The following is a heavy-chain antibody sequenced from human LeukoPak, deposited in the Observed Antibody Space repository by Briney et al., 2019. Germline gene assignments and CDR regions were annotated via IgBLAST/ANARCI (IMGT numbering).Heavy chain of an antibody. Sequence: ASVKVSCKASGDTFTGYYMHWVRQAPGQGLEWMVWINPNSGGTNYAQKFQGRVTMTRDTSISTAYMELSRLRSDDTAVYYCASSGYYGSGSVLDAFDIWGHGTMVTVSS. CDR1: GDTFTGYY. CDR3: ASSGYYGSGSVLDAFDI. J-gene: IGHJ3*02. D-gene: IGHD3-10*01. CDR2: INPNSGGT. V-gene: IGHV1-2*02.